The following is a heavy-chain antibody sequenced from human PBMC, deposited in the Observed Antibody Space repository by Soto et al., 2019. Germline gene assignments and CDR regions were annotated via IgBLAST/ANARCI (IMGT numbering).Heavy chain of an antibody. Sequence: EVQLLESGGGLVQPGGSLRLSCAASGFTFSSYAMSWVRQAPGKGLEWVSAISGSGGSTYYADSVKGRFTISRDNSKNTLYVQMNSLRVEDTAVYYCAKDKLGYNWNFPTLGLDYWGQGTLVTVSS. D-gene: IGHD1-7*01. CDR2: ISGSGGST. V-gene: IGHV3-23*01. CDR3: AKDKLGYNWNFPTLGLDY. CDR1: GFTFSSYA. J-gene: IGHJ4*02.